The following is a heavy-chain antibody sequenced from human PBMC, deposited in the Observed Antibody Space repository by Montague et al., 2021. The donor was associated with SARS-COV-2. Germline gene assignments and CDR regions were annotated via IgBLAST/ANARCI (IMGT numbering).Heavy chain of an antibody. D-gene: IGHD6-19*01. V-gene: IGHV4-59*01. J-gene: IGHJ3*02. CDR3: ARGSGWMGNAFDI. CDR2: IYYSGST. CDR1: GGSISSYY. Sequence: SETLSLTCTVSGGSISSYYCSWIRQPPGKGLEWMGYIYYSGSTNXNPSRKSRVTISVDTSKNQFSLKLSSVTAADTAVYYCARGSGWMGNAFDIWGQGTMVTVSS.